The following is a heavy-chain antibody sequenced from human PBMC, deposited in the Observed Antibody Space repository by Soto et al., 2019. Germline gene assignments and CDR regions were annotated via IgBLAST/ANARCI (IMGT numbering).Heavy chain of an antibody. V-gene: IGHV3-23*01. J-gene: IGHJ3*02. CDR3: TTDYEYYDSIGGAFDI. CDR2: IIAGGGDT. CDR1: GCTVSHYA. Sequence: GGSLRLSCAASGCTVSHYAMSWVRQAPGKGLEWVSTIIAGGGDTYYAESVKGRFTISRDNSRNTLYMQMNSLRAEDTALYYCTTDYEYYDSIGGAFDIWGQGTMVTVS. D-gene: IGHD3-22*01.